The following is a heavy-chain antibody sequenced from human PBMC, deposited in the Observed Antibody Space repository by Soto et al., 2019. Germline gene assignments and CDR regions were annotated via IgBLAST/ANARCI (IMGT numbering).Heavy chain of an antibody. V-gene: IGHV1-18*01. D-gene: IGHD3-10*01. CDR2: ISAYNGNT. CDR3: ARDALLGYYGSASYCIH. J-gene: IGHJ4*02. CDR1: GYTFTSYG. Sequence: QVQLVQSGAEVKKPGASVKVSCKASGYTFTSYGISWVRQAPGQGLEWMGWISAYNGNTNYAQKLQGRVTMTTDTSTITAYRELRSLRSDDTAVYYCARDALLGYYGSASYCIHWGQGTLVTVSS.